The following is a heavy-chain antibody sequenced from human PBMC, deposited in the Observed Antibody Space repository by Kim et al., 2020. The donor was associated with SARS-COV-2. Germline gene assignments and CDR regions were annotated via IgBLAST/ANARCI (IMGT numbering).Heavy chain of an antibody. CDR1: GGSISSYY. D-gene: IGHD6-19*01. V-gene: IGHV4-4*09. Sequence: SETLSLTCTVSGGSISSYYWSWVGLPPGTGLEWNWYISSSGNTNYHPSLTIQVTMSVDTSKYHFSLKLSSVTAAATAAYYCACPNHHTIAVAYYYYYLDV. CDR2: ISSSGNT. J-gene: IGHJ6*03. CDR3: ACPNHHTIAVAYYYYYLDV.